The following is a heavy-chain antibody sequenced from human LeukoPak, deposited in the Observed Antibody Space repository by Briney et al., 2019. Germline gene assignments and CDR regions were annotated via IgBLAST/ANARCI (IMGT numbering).Heavy chain of an antibody. CDR1: GGAFSGYY. J-gene: IGHJ5*02. V-gene: IGHV4-34*01. Sequence: SETLSLTCAVYGGAFSGYYWSWIRQPPGKGLEWIGDITHSGGTNYNPSLKSRVTISVDTSKNQFSLKLSSVTAADTAVYYCARGPKRAWFDPWGQGTLVTVSS. CDR3: ARGPKRAWFDP. CDR2: ITHSGGT.